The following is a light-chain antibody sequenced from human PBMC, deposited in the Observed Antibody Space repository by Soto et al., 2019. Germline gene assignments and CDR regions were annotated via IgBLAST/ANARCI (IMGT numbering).Light chain of an antibody. CDR3: SSYTSRSNNYV. J-gene: IGLJ1*01. CDR1: DSNIGFYNF. V-gene: IGLV2-11*01. Sequence: QSVLTQPRSVSGSPGQSVTISCTGTDSNIGFYNFVSWYQQHPDKAPHLVIYDVNKRPSGVPDRFSGSKSGNTASLTISGLQAEDEADYYCSSYTSRSNNYVFGNGTKVTVX. CDR2: DVN.